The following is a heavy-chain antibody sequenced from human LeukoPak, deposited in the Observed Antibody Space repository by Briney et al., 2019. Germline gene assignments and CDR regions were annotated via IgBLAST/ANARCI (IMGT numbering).Heavy chain of an antibody. CDR1: GFTFSSYW. J-gene: IGHJ4*02. CDR3: ARDLLLPTVTFSLDY. V-gene: IGHV3-21*01. D-gene: IGHD4-17*01. Sequence: GGSLRLSCAASGFTFSSYWMHWVRQAPGKGLEWVSSISSSSSYIYYADSVKGRFTISRDNAKNSLYLQMNSLRAEDTAVYYCARDLLLPTVTFSLDYWGQGTLVTVSS. CDR2: ISSSSSYI.